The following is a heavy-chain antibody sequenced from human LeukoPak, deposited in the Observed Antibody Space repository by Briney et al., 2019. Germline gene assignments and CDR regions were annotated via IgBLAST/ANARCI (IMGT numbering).Heavy chain of an antibody. CDR2: IYYSGST. CDR1: GCSISYYY. J-gene: IGHJ3*01. CDR3: ARVSCSSTSCPRRDAFDV. D-gene: IGHD2-2*01. Sequence: SETLSLTCTVSGCSISYYYWSWIRQPPGKGLEWIGYIYYSGSTNYNPSLKSRVTISVNTSKNQFSLNLTSVTTAYTAVYYCARVSCSSTSCPRRDAFDVWGQGTMVTVSS. V-gene: IGHV4-59*01.